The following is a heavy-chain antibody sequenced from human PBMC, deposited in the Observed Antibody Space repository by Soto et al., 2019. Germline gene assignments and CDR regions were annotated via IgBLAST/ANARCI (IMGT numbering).Heavy chain of an antibody. V-gene: IGHV1-18*04. Sequence: ASVKVSCKASGYTFTSYGISWVRQAPGQGLEWMGWISAYNGNTNYAQKLQGRVTMTTDTSTSTAYTELRSLRSDDTAVYYCARDGHIVVVTASHFDYWGQGTLVTVS. D-gene: IGHD2-21*02. CDR1: GYTFTSYG. J-gene: IGHJ4*02. CDR3: ARDGHIVVVTASHFDY. CDR2: ISAYNGNT.